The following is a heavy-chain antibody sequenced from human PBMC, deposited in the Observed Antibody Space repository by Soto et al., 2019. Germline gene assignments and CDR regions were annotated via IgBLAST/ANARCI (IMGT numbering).Heavy chain of an antibody. CDR3: ARVLSSGWPNYYYYYGMDV. CDR1: GFTFSSYW. V-gene: IGHV3-7*04. D-gene: IGHD6-19*01. Sequence: PGGSLRLSCAASGFTFSSYWMSWVRQAPGKGLEWVANIKQDGSEKYYVDSVKGRFTISRDNAKNSLYLQMNSLRAEDTAVYYCARVLSSGWPNYYYYYGMDVWGQGTTVTVSS. J-gene: IGHJ6*02. CDR2: IKQDGSEK.